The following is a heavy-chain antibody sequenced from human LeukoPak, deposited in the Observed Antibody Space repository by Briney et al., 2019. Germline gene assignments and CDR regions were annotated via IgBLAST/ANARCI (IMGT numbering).Heavy chain of an antibody. CDR1: GFTFSDYY. V-gene: IGHV3-11*01. Sequence: GGSLRLSCGASGFTFSDYYMSWIRQAPGKGLEWVLYISSSGSTIYYADSVKGRFTISRDNDKNSLYLQMNSLRAEDTAVYYCASSWDSSGWYDYIAYWGQGTLVTVSS. D-gene: IGHD6-19*01. CDR2: ISSSGSTI. J-gene: IGHJ4*02. CDR3: ASSWDSSGWYDYIAY.